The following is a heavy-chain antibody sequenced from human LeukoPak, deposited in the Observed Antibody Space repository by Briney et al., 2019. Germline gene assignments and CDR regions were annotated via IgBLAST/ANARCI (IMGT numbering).Heavy chain of an antibody. CDR1: GFTFSSYA. CDR2: ISGSGGSS. J-gene: IGHJ4*02. D-gene: IGHD3-3*01. V-gene: IGHV3-23*01. CDR3: AKNYDFWSAYLNY. Sequence: GGSLRLSCAASGFTFSSYAMSWVRQAPGKGPEWVSTISGSGGSSYFADSVKGRFTISRDNSKNTLYLQMNSLRAEDTALYYCAKNYDFWSAYLNYWGQGTLVTVSS.